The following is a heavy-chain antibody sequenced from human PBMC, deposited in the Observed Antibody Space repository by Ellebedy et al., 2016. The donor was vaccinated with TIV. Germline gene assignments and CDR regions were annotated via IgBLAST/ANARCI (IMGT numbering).Heavy chain of an antibody. CDR3: AVSRDGYNSPLY. V-gene: IGHV3-21*01. CDR2: ISGSSSYI. D-gene: IGHD5-24*01. Sequence: GESLKIPCAASGFTFSSYTMNWVRQAPGKGLEWVSSISGSSSYIYYADSVKGRFTISSDNAKNSLYLQMNSLRADDTAVYYCAVSRDGYNSPLYWGQGTLVTVSS. J-gene: IGHJ4*02. CDR1: GFTFSSYT.